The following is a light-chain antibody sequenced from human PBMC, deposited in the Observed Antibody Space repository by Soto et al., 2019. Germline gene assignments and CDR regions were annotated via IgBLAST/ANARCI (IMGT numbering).Light chain of an antibody. J-gene: IGKJ1*01. CDR2: QTS. CDR1: QYINTR. V-gene: IGKV3-11*01. CDR3: HQRQSFPRT. Sequence: EIVLTQSPATLSSFPGDRVTLSCRASQYINTRLAWDQHRPGQAPRLLIYQTSLRAAGIPARFSASGSGTDFPLTISDVQPEDFALYYCHQRQSFPRTFGQGTKVDI.